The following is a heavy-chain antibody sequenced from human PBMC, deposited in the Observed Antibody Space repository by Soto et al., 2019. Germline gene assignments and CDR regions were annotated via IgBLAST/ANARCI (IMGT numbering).Heavy chain of an antibody. Sequence: LSLTCTVSGGSVSSGSYYWSWIRQPPGKGLEWIGYIYYSGSTNYNPSLKSRVTISVDTSKNQFSLKLSSVTAADTAVYYCARDKITGLFDYWGQGTLVTVSS. D-gene: IGHD2-8*02. J-gene: IGHJ4*02. CDR1: GGSVSSGSYY. CDR3: ARDKITGLFDY. V-gene: IGHV4-61*01. CDR2: IYYSGST.